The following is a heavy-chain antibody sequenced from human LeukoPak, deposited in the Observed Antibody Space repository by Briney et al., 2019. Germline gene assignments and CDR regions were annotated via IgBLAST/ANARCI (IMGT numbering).Heavy chain of an antibody. Sequence: PGGSLRLSCAASGFTFSSYWMSWVRQAPGKGLEWVANIKQDGSEKYYVDSVKGRSTISRDNAKNSLYLQMNSLRAEDTAVYYCARWIQLWQYYFDYWGQGTLVTVSS. J-gene: IGHJ4*02. CDR3: ARWIQLWQYYFDY. CDR2: IKQDGSEK. CDR1: GFTFSSYW. V-gene: IGHV3-7*01. D-gene: IGHD5-18*01.